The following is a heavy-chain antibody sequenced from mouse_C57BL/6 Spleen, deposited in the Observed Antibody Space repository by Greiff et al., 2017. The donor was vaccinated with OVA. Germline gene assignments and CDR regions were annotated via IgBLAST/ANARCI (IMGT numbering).Heavy chain of an antibody. CDR2: ISDGGSYT. D-gene: IGHD3-2*02. V-gene: IGHV5-4*03. Sequence: EVMLVESGGGLVKPGGSLKLSCAASGFTFSSYAMSWVRQTPEKRLEWVATISDGGSYTYYPDNVKGRFTISRDNAKNNLYLQMSHLKSEDTAMYYCALDSSGYVAWFAYWGQGTLVTVSA. CDR1: GFTFSSYA. J-gene: IGHJ3*01. CDR3: ALDSSGYVAWFAY.